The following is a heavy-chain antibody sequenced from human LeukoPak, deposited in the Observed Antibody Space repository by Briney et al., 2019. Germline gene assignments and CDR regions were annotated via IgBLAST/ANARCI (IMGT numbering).Heavy chain of an antibody. Sequence: GGSLRLSCTASGLTFSSYSMNWVRQAPGKGLEWVSSISSSSSHIYYADSVKGRFTSSRDNAKNSVFLQMNSLRAEDTAVYYCARVAAAHFDYWGQGNLVAVSS. CDR1: GLTFSSYS. D-gene: IGHD6-13*01. CDR3: ARVAAAHFDY. CDR2: ISSSSSHI. V-gene: IGHV3-21*01. J-gene: IGHJ4*02.